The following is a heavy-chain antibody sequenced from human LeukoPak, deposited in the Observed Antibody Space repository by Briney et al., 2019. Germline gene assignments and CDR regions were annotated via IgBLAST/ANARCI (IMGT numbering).Heavy chain of an antibody. CDR3: ARDLDASGSYYAIGGLFDY. Sequence: PGGSLRLSCAASGFTFSSYAMHWVRQAPGKGLEWVAVISYDGSNKYYADSVKGRFTISRDNSKNTLYLQMNSLRAEDTAVYYCARDLDASGSYYAIGGLFDYWGQGTLVTVSS. J-gene: IGHJ4*02. CDR1: GFTFSSYA. CDR2: ISYDGSNK. V-gene: IGHV3-30-3*01. D-gene: IGHD3-10*01.